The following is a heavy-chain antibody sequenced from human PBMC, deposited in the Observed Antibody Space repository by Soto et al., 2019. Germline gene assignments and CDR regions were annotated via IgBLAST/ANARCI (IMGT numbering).Heavy chain of an antibody. CDR3: ARGGFGVVIGPSSAFDI. V-gene: IGHV3-53*04. J-gene: IGHJ3*02. CDR2: IYSGGST. Sequence: GGSLRLSCAASGFTVSSNYMSWVRQAPGKGLEWVSVIYSGGSTYYADSVKGRFTISRHNSKNTLYLQMNSLRAEDTAVYYCARGGFGVVIGPSSAFDIWGQGTMVTVSS. CDR1: GFTVSSNY. D-gene: IGHD3-3*01.